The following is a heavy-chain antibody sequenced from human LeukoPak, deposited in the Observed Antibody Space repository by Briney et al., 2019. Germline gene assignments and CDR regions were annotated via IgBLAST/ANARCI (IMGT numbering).Heavy chain of an antibody. J-gene: IGHJ4*02. V-gene: IGHV3-66*01. D-gene: IGHD6-25*01. CDR3: AGRRLLASGYY. Sequence: PGGSLRLSCAVSGFTVSKNYMGWVRLAPGKGLEWVSLISSGGNTYSTDSVKGRFTISKDTSKNPLHLQMNSLRAEDTAVYYCAGRRLLASGYYWGQGTLVTVSS. CDR1: GFTVSKNY. CDR2: ISSGGNT.